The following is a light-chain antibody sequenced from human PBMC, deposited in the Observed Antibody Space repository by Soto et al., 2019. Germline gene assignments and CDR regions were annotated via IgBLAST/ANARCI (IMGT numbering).Light chain of an antibody. Sequence: DIQMTQSPSSLSASVGDRVTITCQASQDISNYLNWNQQKPGKAPKLLIYDASNLETGVPSRFSGSGSGTDFTVTITSLQPEDIATYYCQQYKHLITFGQGTRLEIK. CDR1: QDISNY. CDR3: QQYKHLIT. V-gene: IGKV1-33*01. J-gene: IGKJ5*01. CDR2: DAS.